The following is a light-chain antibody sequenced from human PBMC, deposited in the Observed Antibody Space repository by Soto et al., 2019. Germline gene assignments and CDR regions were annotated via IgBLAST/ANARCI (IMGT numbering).Light chain of an antibody. CDR3: QQRSTWPLLT. CDR2: EAS. CDR1: QSISIY. J-gene: IGKJ4*01. V-gene: IGKV3-11*01. Sequence: EIVLTQSPATLSLSPGERATLSCRASQSISIYLAWYQQKPGQAPRLLIYEASTRATGIPARFSGSGSGSDFTLTISSLEPEDFAIYYCQQRSTWPLLTFGGGTKVEIK.